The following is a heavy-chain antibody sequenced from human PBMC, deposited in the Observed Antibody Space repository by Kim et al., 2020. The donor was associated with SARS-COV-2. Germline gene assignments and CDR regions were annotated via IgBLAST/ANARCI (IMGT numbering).Heavy chain of an antibody. J-gene: IGHJ3*02. Sequence: SFQGQVTISADKSISTAYLQWSSLKASDTAMYYCARPSYDSSGYVGAFDIWGQGTMVTVSS. CDR3: ARPSYDSSGYVGAFDI. V-gene: IGHV5-51*01. D-gene: IGHD3-22*01.